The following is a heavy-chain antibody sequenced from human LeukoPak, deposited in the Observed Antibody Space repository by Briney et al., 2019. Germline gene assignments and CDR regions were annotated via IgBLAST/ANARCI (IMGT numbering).Heavy chain of an antibody. V-gene: IGHV3-23*01. CDR2: ISDTGRRT. J-gene: IGHJ4*02. CDR1: GFTFSDYA. Sequence: PAGGSLRLSCAAPGFTFSDYAMTWVRQAAGKGLEWVSSISDTGRRTYYTDSVKGGFTISRDDSKKAVYLEMSTLRVEDTAIYFCGRHDSFIPFWGQGTLVTVSS. D-gene: IGHD3-16*02. CDR3: GRHDSFIPF.